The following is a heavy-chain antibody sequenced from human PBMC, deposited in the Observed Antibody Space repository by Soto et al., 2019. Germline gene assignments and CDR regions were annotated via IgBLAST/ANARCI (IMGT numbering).Heavy chain of an antibody. J-gene: IGHJ5*02. V-gene: IGHV3-23*01. D-gene: IGHD6-19*01. CDR1: RFTFSSSA. CDR3: AKCTVGTILSSGWCNWFDP. CDR2: IRGGGGTT. Sequence: GGSLRLSCAASRFTFSSSAMSWVRQAPGKGLEWVSAIRGGGGTTFYADSVKGRFTISRENSKNTLYLQMNSLRAEDTAVYYCAKCTVGTILSSGWCNWFDPWGQGTLVTVSS.